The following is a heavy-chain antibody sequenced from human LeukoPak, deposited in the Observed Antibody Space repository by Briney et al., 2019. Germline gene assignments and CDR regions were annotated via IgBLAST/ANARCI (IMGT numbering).Heavy chain of an antibody. CDR3: AKNLVPYQLLSFYFDY. J-gene: IGHJ4*02. D-gene: IGHD2-2*01. V-gene: IGHV3-23*01. Sequence: GGSLRLSCAASGFTFSSYAMSWVRQAPGKGLEWVSAISGSGGSTYYADSVKGRFTISRDNSKNTLYLQMNSLRAEDTAVYYCAKNLVPYQLLSFYFDYWGQGTLVTVSS. CDR2: ISGSGGST. CDR1: GFTFSSYA.